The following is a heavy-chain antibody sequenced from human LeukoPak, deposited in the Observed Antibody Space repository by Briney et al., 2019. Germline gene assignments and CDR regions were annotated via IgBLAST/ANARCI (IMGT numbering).Heavy chain of an antibody. V-gene: IGHV1-18*01. CDR3: ARDHMTTVTPFYYYYGIDV. D-gene: IGHD4-17*01. CDR2: ISAYNGNT. CDR1: GYTFTSYG. J-gene: IGHJ6*02. Sequence: GASVKVSCKASGYTFTSYGISWVRQAPGQGLEWMGWISAYNGNTNYAQKLQGRVTMTTDTSTSTAYMELRSLRSDDTAVYYCARDHMTTVTPFYYYYGIDVWGQGTTVTVSS.